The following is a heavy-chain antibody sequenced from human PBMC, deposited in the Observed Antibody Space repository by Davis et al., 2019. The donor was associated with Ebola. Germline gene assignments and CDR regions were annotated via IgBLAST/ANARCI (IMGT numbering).Heavy chain of an antibody. J-gene: IGHJ4*02. CDR1: GFTFSSYA. Sequence: PGGSLRLSCAASGFTFSSYAMSWVRQAPGKGLEWVSAIRNSGSGTSYADSVRGRFTISRDNSKNTLYLEMNSLRVEDTAVYYCSRGDYFGSGVPEYWGQGTLVTVSS. V-gene: IGHV3-23*01. D-gene: IGHD3-10*01. CDR3: SRGDYFGSGVPEY. CDR2: IRNSGSGT.